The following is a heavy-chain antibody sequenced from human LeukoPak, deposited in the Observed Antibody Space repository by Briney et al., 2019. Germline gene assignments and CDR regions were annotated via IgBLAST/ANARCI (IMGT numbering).Heavy chain of an antibody. J-gene: IGHJ6*02. CDR3: ARGTVGAIFGVVTYYYGMDV. CDR2: MNPNSGNT. V-gene: IGHV1-8*01. Sequence: ASVKVSCKASGYTFTSYDINWVRPATGQGLEWMGWMNPNSGNTGYAQKFQGRVTMTRNTSISTAYMELSSLRSEDTAVYYCARGTVGAIFGVVTYYYGMDVWGQGTTVTVSS. D-gene: IGHD3-3*01. CDR1: GYTFTSYD.